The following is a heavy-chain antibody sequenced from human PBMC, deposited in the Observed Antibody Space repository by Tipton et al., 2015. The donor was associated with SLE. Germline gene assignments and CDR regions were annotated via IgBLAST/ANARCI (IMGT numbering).Heavy chain of an antibody. J-gene: IGHJ4*02. CDR1: GFRFGGYA. Sequence: SLRLSCAASGFRFGGYAMHWVRQAPGKGLEWVSGVNWNSALIVYADSVKGRFTISRDNAKNSLYLQMNSLRAEDTALYYCAKGGVAAVNTSNQGYFDYWGQGALVTVSS. V-gene: IGHV3-9*01. CDR3: AKGGVAAVNTSNQGYFDY. CDR2: VNWNSALI. D-gene: IGHD6-25*01.